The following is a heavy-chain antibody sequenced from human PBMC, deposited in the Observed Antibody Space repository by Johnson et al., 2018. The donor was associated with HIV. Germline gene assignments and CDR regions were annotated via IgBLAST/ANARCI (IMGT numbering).Heavy chain of an antibody. V-gene: IGHV3-13*01. CDR3: AKDLGDAVGTTHDVFDI. D-gene: IGHD1-26*01. Sequence: VQLVESGGGLVQPGGSLRLSCAASGFTFSSYDMHWVRQATGKGLEWVSAIGTAGDTYYPGSVKGRFTIPRENAKNSLYLQMNSLRAGDTAVYYCAKDLGDAVGTTHDVFDIWGQGTTVTVSS. CDR2: IGTAGDT. CDR1: GFTFSSYD. J-gene: IGHJ3*02.